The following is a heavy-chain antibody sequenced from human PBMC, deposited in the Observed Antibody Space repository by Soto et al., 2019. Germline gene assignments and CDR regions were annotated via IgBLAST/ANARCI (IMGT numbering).Heavy chain of an antibody. CDR3: AKGRGFYSDNYFDP. D-gene: IGHD3-22*01. CDR1: LDSISNSY. J-gene: IGHJ5*02. V-gene: IGHV4-4*07. Sequence: QVQLLESGPGLVKPSETLSLTCSVSLDSISNSYWTWIRQPAGKGLEWIGHIYSSGNANYNPSLKSRVTMSLDTSKNQFSLILKSVTAADTAIYYCAKGRGFYSDNYFDPWGQGTQVTVSS. CDR2: IYSSGNA.